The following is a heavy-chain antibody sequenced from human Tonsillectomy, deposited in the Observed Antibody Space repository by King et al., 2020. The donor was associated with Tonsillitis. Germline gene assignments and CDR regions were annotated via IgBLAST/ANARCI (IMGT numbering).Heavy chain of an antibody. V-gene: IGHV1-2*02. D-gene: IGHD6-13*01. CDR3: SRELARSNYYYYGMDV. J-gene: IGHJ6*02. Sequence: VQLVESGAEVKKPGASVKVSCKASRYSFTDHFMHWVRQAPGQGLEWMGWINPKSGGTNYAQKFQGRVTMTRDTSITPAYMELSSLRSDDTAVYYCSRELARSNYYYYGMDVWGQGTTVTVSS. CDR1: RYSFTDHF. CDR2: INPKSGGT.